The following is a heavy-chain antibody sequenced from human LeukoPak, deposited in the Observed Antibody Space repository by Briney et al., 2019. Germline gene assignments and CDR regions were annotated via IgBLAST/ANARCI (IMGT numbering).Heavy chain of an antibody. CDR3: ARDLMVRGVTDY. Sequence: PGGSLRLSCAASGFTFSSYSMNWVRQAPGKGLEWVSSISSSSSYIYYADSVKGRFTISRDNAKNSLYLQMNSLRAEDTAVYYRARDLMVRGVTDYWGQGNLVTVSS. D-gene: IGHD3-10*01. V-gene: IGHV3-21*01. J-gene: IGHJ4*02. CDR1: GFTFSSYS. CDR2: ISSSSSYI.